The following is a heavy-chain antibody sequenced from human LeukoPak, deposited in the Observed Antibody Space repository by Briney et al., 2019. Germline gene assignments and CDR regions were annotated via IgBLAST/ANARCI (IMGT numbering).Heavy chain of an antibody. J-gene: IGHJ4*02. Sequence: GGSLRLSCTASGFTFGDYAVSWVRQAPGKGLGWVGFIGSKAYGGTTEYAASVEGRFIISRDDSRGVAYLQMNSLKTEDTAVYYCGSSTGYYSDYFDYWGQGTLVTVSS. CDR3: GSSTGYYSDYFDY. D-gene: IGHD3-22*01. V-gene: IGHV3-49*04. CDR1: GFTFGDYA. CDR2: IGSKAYGGTT.